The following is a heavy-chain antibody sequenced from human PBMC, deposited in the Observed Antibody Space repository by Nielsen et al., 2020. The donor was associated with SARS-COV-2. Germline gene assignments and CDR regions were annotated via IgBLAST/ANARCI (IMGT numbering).Heavy chain of an antibody. CDR2: ISWNSGSI. CDR3: ACIGVGDSGFDY. J-gene: IGHJ4*02. CDR1: GFTFSSYA. V-gene: IGHV3-9*01. Sequence: GGSLRLSCAASGFTFSSYAMSWVRQAPGKGLEWASGISWNSGSIGYADSVKGRFTISRDNAKNSLYLQMNSLRAEDTALYYCACIGVGDSGFDYWGQGTLVTVSS. D-gene: IGHD2-21*01.